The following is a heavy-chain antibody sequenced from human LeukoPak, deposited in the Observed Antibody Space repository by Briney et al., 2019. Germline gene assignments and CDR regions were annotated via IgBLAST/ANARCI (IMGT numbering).Heavy chain of an antibody. CDR3: ARKYCSTTSCLFDN. CDR1: RFTFSRYE. D-gene: IGHD2-2*01. V-gene: IGHV3-48*03. CDR2: ISSSGTPI. J-gene: IGHJ4*02. Sequence: GGTLTHSRAASRFTFSRYEMNWVRQARGKGLQWVSDISSSGTPIYYADSVKGRFTISRDNAKNSLYLQMNSLRAEDTAVYYCARKYCSTTSCLFDNWGQGTLVTVSS.